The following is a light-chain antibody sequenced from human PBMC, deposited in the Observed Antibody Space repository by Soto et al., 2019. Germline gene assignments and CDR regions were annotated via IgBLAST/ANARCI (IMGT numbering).Light chain of an antibody. Sequence: DIQMTQSPSSLSASVGDRVTITCRASQGIGNSLAWFQQKPGKAPKSLIYGGSSLQSGCPSKFSGRGSGTDLPIIISSLQPEDSATYYCHQYYAYPFTFGPGTKVDVK. CDR1: QGIGNS. V-gene: IGKV1-16*02. J-gene: IGKJ3*01. CDR2: GGS. CDR3: HQYYAYPFT.